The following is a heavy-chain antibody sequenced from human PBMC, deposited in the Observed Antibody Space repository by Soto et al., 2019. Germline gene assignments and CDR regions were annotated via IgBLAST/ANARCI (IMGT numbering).Heavy chain of an antibody. CDR2: IYPGDSDT. V-gene: IGHV5-51*01. D-gene: IGHD3-10*01. J-gene: IGHJ4*02. Sequence: LGESLKISCKGSGYSFTSYWIGWVRQMPGKGLEWMGIIYPGDSDTRYSPSFQGQVTISADKSISTAYLQWSSLKASDTAMYYCARQGRGYYGSGSYYNDDYWGQGTLLTVSS. CDR1: GYSFTSYW. CDR3: ARQGRGYYGSGSYYNDDY.